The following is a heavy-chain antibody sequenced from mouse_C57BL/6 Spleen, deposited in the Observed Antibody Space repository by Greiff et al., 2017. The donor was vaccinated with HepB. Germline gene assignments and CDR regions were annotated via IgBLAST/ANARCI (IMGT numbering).Heavy chain of an antibody. CDR3: ARSLPITTVVVDYYAMDY. Sequence: DVQLQESGPGLAKPSQTLSLTCSVTGYSITSDYWNWIRKFPGNKLEYMGYISYSGSTYYNPSLKSRISITRDTSTNQYYLQLNSVTTEDTATYYCARSLPITTVVVDYYAMDYWGQGTSVTVSS. V-gene: IGHV3-8*01. D-gene: IGHD1-1*01. CDR1: GYSITSDY. J-gene: IGHJ4*01. CDR2: ISYSGST.